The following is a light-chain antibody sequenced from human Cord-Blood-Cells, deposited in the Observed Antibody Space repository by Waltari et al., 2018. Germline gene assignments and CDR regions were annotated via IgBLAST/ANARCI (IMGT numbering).Light chain of an antibody. CDR2: EGS. V-gene: IGLV2-23*01. J-gene: IGLJ1*01. CDR3: CSYAGSSTYV. Sequence: QSALTQPASVSGSPGQSITISCTGTSSDVGGYNLVSWYQQHPGKAPKRMIYEGSKRPSGVSNRFSGSKSGNTASLTISGLHAEDEADYYCCSYAGSSTYVVGPVTKVTVL. CDR1: SSDVGGYNL.